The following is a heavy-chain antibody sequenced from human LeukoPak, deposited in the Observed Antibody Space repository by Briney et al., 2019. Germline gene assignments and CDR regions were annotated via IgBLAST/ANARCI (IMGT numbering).Heavy chain of an antibody. V-gene: IGHV3-53*01. CDR3: AXXXXXXREFIYYYMDV. D-gene: IGHD3-10*01. Sequence: PGGSLRLSCAASGFTVSSNYMSWVRQAPGKGLEWVSVIYSGGSTYYADSVKGRFTISRDNSKNTLYLQMNSLRAEDTAGYYCAXXXXXXREFIYYYMDVWGKGTTVTISS. J-gene: IGHJ6*03. CDR1: GFTVSSNY. CDR2: IYSGGST.